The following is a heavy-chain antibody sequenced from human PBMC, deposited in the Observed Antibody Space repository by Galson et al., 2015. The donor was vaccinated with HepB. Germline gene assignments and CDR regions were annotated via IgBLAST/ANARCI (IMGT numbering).Heavy chain of an antibody. CDR3: ARGHTGGGSSWGSEYFQH. D-gene: IGHD6-13*01. V-gene: IGHV4-59*01. Sequence: TLSLTYTVSGGSISSYYWSWIRQPPGKGLEWIGYIYYSGSTNYNPSLKSRVTISVDTSKNQFSLKLSSVTAADTAVYYCARGHTGGGSSWGSEYFQHWGQGTLVTVSS. CDR2: IYYSGST. CDR1: GGSISSYY. J-gene: IGHJ1*01.